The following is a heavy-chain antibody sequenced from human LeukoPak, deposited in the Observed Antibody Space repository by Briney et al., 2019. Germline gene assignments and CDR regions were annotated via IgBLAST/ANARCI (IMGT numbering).Heavy chain of an antibody. Sequence: SETLSLTCTVSGYSISNGYYWGWIRQPPGQGLEWIGSIYHSGSTFYNPSLESRVTISVDTSKNQFSLKLSSVTAADTAVYYCARAHYYYYYMDVWGKGTTVTISS. CDR1: GYSISNGYY. CDR2: IYHSGST. V-gene: IGHV4-38-2*02. CDR3: ARAHYYYYYMDV. J-gene: IGHJ6*03.